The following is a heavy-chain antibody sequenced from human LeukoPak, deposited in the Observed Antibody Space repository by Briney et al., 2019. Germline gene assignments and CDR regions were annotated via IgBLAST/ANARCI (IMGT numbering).Heavy chain of an antibody. CDR1: GGSISSYY. CDR2: IYYSGST. J-gene: IGHJ5*02. CDR3: ARDERITMIGRFDP. Sequence: SETLSLTCTVSGGSISSYYWSWIRQPPGKGLEWIGYIYYSGSTNHNPSLKSRVTISVDTSKNQFSLKLSSVTAADTAVYYCARDERITMIGRFDPWGQGTLVTVSS. D-gene: IGHD3-22*01. V-gene: IGHV4-59*01.